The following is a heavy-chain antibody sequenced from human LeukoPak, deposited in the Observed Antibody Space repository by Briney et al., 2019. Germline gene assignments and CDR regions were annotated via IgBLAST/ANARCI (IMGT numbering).Heavy chain of an antibody. V-gene: IGHV4-59*08. J-gene: IGHJ6*02. Sequence: SETLSLTCTVSGGSISSYYWSWIRQPPGKGLEWIGYIYYSGSTNYNPFLKSRVTISVDTSKNQFSLKLSSVTAADTAVYYCARHQTPGYYYYYGMDVWGQGTTVTVSS. CDR3: ARHQTPGYYYYYGMDV. CDR1: GGSISSYY. CDR2: IYYSGST.